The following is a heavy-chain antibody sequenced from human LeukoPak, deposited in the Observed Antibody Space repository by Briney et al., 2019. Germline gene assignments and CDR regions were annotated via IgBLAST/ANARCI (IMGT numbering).Heavy chain of an antibody. V-gene: IGHV3-30*02. D-gene: IGHD2-15*01. Sequence: PGGSLRLSCATSGFTFSHYGMHWVRQAPGRGLDWVAHIRYDESDKYYADSVKGRFTISRDISKNTVYLQMNSLRVEDTAVYYCAKDRGIFLVGYFDYWGQGTLATVSS. CDR3: AKDRGIFLVGYFDY. CDR2: IRYDESDK. J-gene: IGHJ4*02. CDR1: GFTFSHYG.